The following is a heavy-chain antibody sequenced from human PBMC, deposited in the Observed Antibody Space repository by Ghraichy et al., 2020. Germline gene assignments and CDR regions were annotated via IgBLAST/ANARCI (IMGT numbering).Heavy chain of an antibody. CDR3: ATGMVGAVSPYYFDH. CDR1: RYTLRKLP. D-gene: IGHD1-26*01. J-gene: IGHJ4*02. V-gene: IGHV1-24*01. Sequence: ASVKVSCEISRYTLRKLPMQRMLLVPVQRLEWMGGFDHEKRETITAQKFQGRLTMTEDISTDIAYLELSSLRSDDTAVYYCATGMVGAVSPYYFDHWGQGTLVTVSS. CDR2: FDHEKRET.